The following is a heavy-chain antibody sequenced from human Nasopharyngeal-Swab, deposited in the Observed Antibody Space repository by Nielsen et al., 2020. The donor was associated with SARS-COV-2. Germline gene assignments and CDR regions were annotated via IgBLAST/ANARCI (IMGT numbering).Heavy chain of an antibody. Sequence: SVKVSCKASGGTFSSYAISWVRQAPGQGLEWMGGIVPMFGTAKYAQSFQGRVTITADESTTTAYMELTSLRSEDTAVYYCARAKSLHTEYNCFDPWGQGTLVTVSS. J-gene: IGHJ5*02. CDR3: ARAKSLHTEYNCFDP. CDR2: IVPMFGTA. D-gene: IGHD3-10*01. V-gene: IGHV1-69*13. CDR1: GGTFSSYA.